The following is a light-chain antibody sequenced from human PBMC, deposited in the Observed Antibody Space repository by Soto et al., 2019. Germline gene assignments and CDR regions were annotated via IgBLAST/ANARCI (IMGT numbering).Light chain of an antibody. CDR1: QDISNY. J-gene: IGKJ4*01. Sequence: DIQMTQSPSSLSASVGDRVTITCQASQDISNYLNGYQQKPGKAPKLLIYDASNLETGVPSRFSGSGSGKDFTFTISSLQPEDIATYYCQQYDNLPPLTFGGGTKVEIE. V-gene: IGKV1-33*01. CDR2: DAS. CDR3: QQYDNLPPLT.